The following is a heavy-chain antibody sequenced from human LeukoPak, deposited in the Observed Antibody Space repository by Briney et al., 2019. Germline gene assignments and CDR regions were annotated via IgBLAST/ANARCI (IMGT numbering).Heavy chain of an antibody. J-gene: IGHJ5*02. CDR1: GGSISSSSRY. CDR3: ARVYCSGGSCYDSRGWFDP. CDR2: IYYSGST. Sequence: PSETLSLTCTVSGGSISSSSRYWGWIRQPPGKGLEWIGSIYYSGSTYYKSSLKSRVTISVDTSKNQFSLRLSSVTAADTAVYYCARVYCSGGSCYDSRGWFDPWGQGTLVTVSS. D-gene: IGHD2-15*01. V-gene: IGHV4-39*07.